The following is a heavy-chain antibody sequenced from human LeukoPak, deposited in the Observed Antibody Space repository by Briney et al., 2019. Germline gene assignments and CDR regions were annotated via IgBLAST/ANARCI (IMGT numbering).Heavy chain of an antibody. D-gene: IGHD4-17*01. Sequence: ASVKVSCKASGYTLTGYYIHWVRQAPGQGLEWMGWINPNSGGTNYAQKFQGRVTMTEDTSTDTAYTELSSLRSEDTAVYYCATWLYYGDPQGRNRPFDYWGQGTLVTVSS. V-gene: IGHV1-2*02. J-gene: IGHJ4*02. CDR1: GYTLTGYY. CDR3: ATWLYYGDPQGRNRPFDY. CDR2: INPNSGGT.